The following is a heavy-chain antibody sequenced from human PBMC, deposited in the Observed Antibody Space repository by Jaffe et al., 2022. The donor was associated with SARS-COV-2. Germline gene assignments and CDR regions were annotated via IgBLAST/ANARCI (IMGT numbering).Heavy chain of an antibody. D-gene: IGHD3-10*01. CDR3: ARGPLWFGERWAQNWFDP. Sequence: QVQLHQWGAGLLKPSETLSLTCAVSGGSFSGYYWTWIRQPPVKGLEWIGEINHGGSTNCNPSLKSRVTISVDTSKKQFSLKVRSVTAADTAVYYCARGPLWFGERWAQNWFDPWGQGTLVTVSS. CDR1: GGSFSGYY. CDR2: INHGGST. V-gene: IGHV4-34*01. J-gene: IGHJ5*02.